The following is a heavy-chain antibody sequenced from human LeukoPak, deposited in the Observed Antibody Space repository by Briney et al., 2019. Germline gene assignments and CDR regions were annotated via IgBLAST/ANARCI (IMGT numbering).Heavy chain of an antibody. J-gene: IGHJ6*03. V-gene: IGHV3-7*01. CDR2: IKQDGSEK. CDR1: GITFSSYW. D-gene: IGHD3-10*01. CDR3: VSKGSGSYYYYYYYMDV. Sequence: GGSLRLSCAVSGITFSSYWTSWVRQAPGKGLEWVANIKQDGSEKYYVDSVKGRFTISRDNAKNSLYLQMNSLRAEDTAVYYCVSKGSGSYYYYYYYMDVWGKGTTVTVSS.